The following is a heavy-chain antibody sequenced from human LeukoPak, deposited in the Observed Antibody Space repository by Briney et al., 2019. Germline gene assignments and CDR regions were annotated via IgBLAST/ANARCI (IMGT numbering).Heavy chain of an antibody. CDR2: INNGGSRK. CDR1: GFTLSNSW. Sequence: GGSLRLSCLASGFTLSNSWMHWVRQAPWKGRAWVSDINNGGSRKSYADSVKGRFTNSRDGAKNTLFLQMNSLRAEDTAVYYCARGGLPGGFDYWGQGTLVTVSS. V-gene: IGHV3-74*01. CDR3: ARGGLPGGFDY. J-gene: IGHJ4*02. D-gene: IGHD7-27*01.